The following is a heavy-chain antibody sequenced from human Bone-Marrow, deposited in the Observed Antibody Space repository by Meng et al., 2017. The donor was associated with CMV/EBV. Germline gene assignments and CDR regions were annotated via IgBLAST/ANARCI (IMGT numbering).Heavy chain of an antibody. CDR2: IYYSGST. J-gene: IGHJ6*02. CDR3: ARDLIHYYGMDV. Sequence: GSLRLSCTVSGGSVSSGSYYWSWIRQPPGKGLEWIGYIYYSGSTNYNPSLKSRVTISVDTSKNQFSLKLSSVTAADTAVYYCARDLIHYYGMDVWGQGTTVTVSS. CDR1: GGSVSSGSYY. V-gene: IGHV4-61*01.